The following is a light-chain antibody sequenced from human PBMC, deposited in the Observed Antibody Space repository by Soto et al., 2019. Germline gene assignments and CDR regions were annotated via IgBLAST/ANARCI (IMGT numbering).Light chain of an antibody. CDR1: SSDVATYHY. V-gene: IGLV2-14*01. CDR2: EVS. Sequence: QSALTQPASVSGSPGQSITISCTGSSSDVATYHYVSWYQHHPGKAPKLMIYEVSNRPSGVSTRFSGSKSGDTASLTISNLQAEDEADYYCSSYRRSNTLVFGTGTKVTVL. CDR3: SSYRRSNTLV. J-gene: IGLJ1*01.